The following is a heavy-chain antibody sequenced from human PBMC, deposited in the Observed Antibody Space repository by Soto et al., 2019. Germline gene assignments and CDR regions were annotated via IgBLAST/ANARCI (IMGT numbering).Heavy chain of an antibody. CDR1: GFTFSSYG. CDR2: ISYDGSNK. D-gene: IGHD4-17*01. V-gene: IGHV3-30*18. CDR3: AKILQLGDYAYYYGMDV. Sequence: GGSLRLSCAASGFTFSSYGMHWVRQAPGKGLEWVAVISYDGSNKNYADSVKGRFTISRDNSKNTLYLQMNSLRAEDTAVYYCAKILQLGDYAYYYGMDVWGQGTTVTVSS. J-gene: IGHJ6*02.